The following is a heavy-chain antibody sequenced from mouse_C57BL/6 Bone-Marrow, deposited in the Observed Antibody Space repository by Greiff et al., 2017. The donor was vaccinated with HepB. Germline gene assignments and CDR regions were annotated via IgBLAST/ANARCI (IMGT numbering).Heavy chain of an antibody. CDR2: IDPENGDT. J-gene: IGHJ2*01. Sequence: VQLKQSGAELVRPGASVKLSCTASGFNIKDDYMHWVKQRPEQGLEWIGWIDPENGDTEYASKFQGKATITADTSSNTAYLQLSSLTSEDTAVYYCTTYLITTVVGDYFDYWGQGTTLTVSS. CDR1: GFNIKDDY. CDR3: TTYLITTVVGDYFDY. D-gene: IGHD1-1*01. V-gene: IGHV14-4*01.